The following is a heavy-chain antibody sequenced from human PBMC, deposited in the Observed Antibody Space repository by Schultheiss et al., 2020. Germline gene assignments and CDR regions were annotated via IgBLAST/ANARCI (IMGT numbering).Heavy chain of an antibody. Sequence: SGPTLVKPTQTLTLTCTFSGFSLSSSGVAVGWIRQPPGKALEWLALIYWDDDKYYSTSLKTRLTISKDTSKNQVVLTMTNMDPVDTATYYCARISSNRPYYYGMDVWGQGTTVTVSS. J-gene: IGHJ6*02. V-gene: IGHV2-70*01. CDR1: GFSLSSSGVA. D-gene: IGHD2-2*01. CDR2: IYWDDDK. CDR3: ARISSNRPYYYGMDV.